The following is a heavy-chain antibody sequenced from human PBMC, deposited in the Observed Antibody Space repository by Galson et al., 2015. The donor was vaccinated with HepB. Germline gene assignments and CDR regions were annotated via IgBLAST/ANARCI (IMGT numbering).Heavy chain of an antibody. CDR2: IYPGDSDT. D-gene: IGHD3-3*01. CDR3: ARRIRGGASTYYDFWSRKRGSDEAYYFDY. J-gene: IGHJ4*02. CDR1: GYSFTSYW. Sequence: QSGAEVKKPGESLKISRKGSGYSFTSYWIGWVRQMPGKGLEWMGIIYPGDSDTRYSPSFQGQVTISADKSISTAYLQWSSLKASDTAMYYCARRIRGGASTYYDFWSRKRGSDEAYYFDYWGQGTLVTVSS. V-gene: IGHV5-51*01.